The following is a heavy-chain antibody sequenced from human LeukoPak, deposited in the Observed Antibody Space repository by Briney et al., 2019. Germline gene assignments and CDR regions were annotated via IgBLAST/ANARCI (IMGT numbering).Heavy chain of an antibody. V-gene: IGHV3-23*01. CDR1: GFTFSDYA. Sequence: SGGSLRLSCAASGFTFSDYAMSWVRQAPGGGLEWVSAISGSGDKTFHADSVKGRFTTSRDNSKNTLSLQMSSLRVEDPAVYFCAKDTSAWWYHRAYMNVWGTGTTVTVSS. CDR2: ISGSGDKT. D-gene: IGHD2-15*01. CDR3: AKDTSAWWYHRAYMNV. J-gene: IGHJ6*03.